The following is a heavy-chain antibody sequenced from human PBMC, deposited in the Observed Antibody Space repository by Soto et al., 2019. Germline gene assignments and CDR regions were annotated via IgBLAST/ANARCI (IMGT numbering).Heavy chain of an antibody. V-gene: IGHV3-23*01. D-gene: IGHD3-22*01. CDR1: GFTFSSYA. CDR3: SKVPRGDYYDSSGYYAFDI. Sequence: GGSLRLSCAASGFTFSSYAMSWVRQAPGKGLEWVSAISGSGGSTYYADSVKGRFTISIDNSKNTLYLQMNSLRAEDTAVYYCSKVPRGDYYDSSGYYAFDIWGQGTMVTVSS. CDR2: ISGSGGST. J-gene: IGHJ3*02.